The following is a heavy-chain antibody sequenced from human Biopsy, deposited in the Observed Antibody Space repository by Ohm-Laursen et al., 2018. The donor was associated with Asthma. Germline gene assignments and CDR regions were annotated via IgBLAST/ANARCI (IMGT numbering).Heavy chain of an antibody. CDR1: GDSINSGG. D-gene: IGHD6-19*01. CDR3: ARGDSSGWSHYYFDY. CDR2: IYNGGTS. J-gene: IGHJ4*02. Sequence: GTLSLTCAVSGDSINSGGLSGNWNRQPPRKGPEGGSVIYNGGTSHTADSVRGRFTISRDFSKNTLHLQMHSLRVEDTAVYYCARGDSSGWSHYYFDYWGQGTLVTVSS. V-gene: IGHV3-53*01.